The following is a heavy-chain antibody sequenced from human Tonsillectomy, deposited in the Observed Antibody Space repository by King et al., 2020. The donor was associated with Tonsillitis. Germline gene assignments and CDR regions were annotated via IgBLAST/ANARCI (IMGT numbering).Heavy chain of an antibody. D-gene: IGHD2-2*01. V-gene: IGHV3-23*04. J-gene: IGHJ4*02. CDR2: ISGSGAST. Sequence: VQLVESGGGLVQPGGSLRLSCAASGFTFSSYAMSWVRQAPGKGLEWVSAISGSGASTYYADSVKGRFTISRENSKNTLYLQMNSLRAEDTAVYYCAKGERGVVVPAAMDYWGQGSLVTVSS. CDR1: GFTFSSYA. CDR3: AKGERGVVVPAAMDY.